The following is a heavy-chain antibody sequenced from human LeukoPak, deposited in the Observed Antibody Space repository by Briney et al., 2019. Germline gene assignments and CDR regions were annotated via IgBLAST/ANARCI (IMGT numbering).Heavy chain of an antibody. CDR1: GFTFSSYG. V-gene: IGHV3-33*01. CDR3: ARGGGSGWPNWFDP. J-gene: IGHJ5*02. CDR2: IWYDGSNK. D-gene: IGHD6-19*01. Sequence: PGGSLTLSCAASGFTFSSYGMHWVRQAPGKGLEWVAVIWYDGSNKYYADSVKDRFTISRDNSKNTLYLQMNSLRAEGTAVYYCARGGGSGWPNWFDPWGQGTLITVSS.